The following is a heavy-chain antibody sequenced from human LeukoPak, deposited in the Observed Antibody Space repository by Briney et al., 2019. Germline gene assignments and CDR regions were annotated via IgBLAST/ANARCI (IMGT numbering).Heavy chain of an antibody. V-gene: IGHV1-24*01. CDR1: GYTLTELS. J-gene: IGHJ5*02. Sequence: ASVKVSCKVSGYTLTELSMHWVRQAPGKGLEWMGGFDPEDGETIYAQKFQGRVTMTEDTSTDTAYMELSSLRSEDTAVYYCATGARYQTQNWFDPWGQGNLVTVSS. CDR3: ATGARYQTQNWFDP. CDR2: FDPEDGET. D-gene: IGHD2-2*01.